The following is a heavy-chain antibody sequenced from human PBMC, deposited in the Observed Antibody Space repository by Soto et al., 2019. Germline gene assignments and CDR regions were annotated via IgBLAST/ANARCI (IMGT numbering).Heavy chain of an antibody. CDR2: IYYSGST. Sequence: PSETLSLTCTVSGGSVSSGSYYWSWIRQPPGKGLEWIGYIYYSGSTNYNPSLKSRVTISVDTSKNQFSLKLSSVTAADTAVYYCARGRRYYASGSYKDWFDPWGRGTLVTVSS. J-gene: IGHJ5*02. CDR3: ARGRRYYASGSYKDWFDP. CDR1: GGSVSSGSYY. D-gene: IGHD3-10*01. V-gene: IGHV4-61*01.